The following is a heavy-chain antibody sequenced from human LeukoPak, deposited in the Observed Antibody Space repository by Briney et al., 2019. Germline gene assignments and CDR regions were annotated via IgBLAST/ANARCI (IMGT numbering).Heavy chain of an antibody. CDR3: ARGHLKYYYGSGSFFY. Sequence: SETLSLTCTVSGGSISSGGYYWSWIRQHPGKGLEWIGYIYYSGSTYYNPSLKSRVTISVDTSKNQFSLKLSSVTAADTAVYYCARGHLKYYYGSGSFFYWGQGTLVTVSS. J-gene: IGHJ4*02. CDR1: GGSISSGGYY. V-gene: IGHV4-31*03. D-gene: IGHD3-10*01. CDR2: IYYSGST.